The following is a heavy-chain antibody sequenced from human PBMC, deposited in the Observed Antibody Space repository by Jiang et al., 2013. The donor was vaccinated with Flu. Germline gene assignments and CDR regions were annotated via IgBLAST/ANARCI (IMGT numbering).Heavy chain of an antibody. CDR1: SSNSAA. CDR3: ARESTPDWNDGYYYYYYMDV. V-gene: IGHV6-1*01. CDR2: TYYRSKWYN. Sequence: SSNSAAWNWIRQSPSRGLEWLGRTYYRSKWYNDYAVSVKSRITINPDTSKNQFSLQLNSVTPEDTAVYYCARESTPDWNDGYYYYYYMDVWGKGTTVTVSS. J-gene: IGHJ6*03. D-gene: IGHD1-1*01.